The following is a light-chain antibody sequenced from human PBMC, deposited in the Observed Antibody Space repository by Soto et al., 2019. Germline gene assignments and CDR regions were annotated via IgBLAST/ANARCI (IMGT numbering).Light chain of an antibody. V-gene: IGLV2-11*01. CDR3: CSYAGSYV. Sequence: QSMPNQPRSVSGSPGQSVTISCTGTSSDVGGYNYVSWYQQHPGKAPKLMIYDVSKRPSGVPDRFSGSKSGNTASLTISGLQAEDEADYYCCSYAGSYVFGNGTKVTVL. CDR1: SSDVGGYNY. J-gene: IGLJ1*01. CDR2: DVS.